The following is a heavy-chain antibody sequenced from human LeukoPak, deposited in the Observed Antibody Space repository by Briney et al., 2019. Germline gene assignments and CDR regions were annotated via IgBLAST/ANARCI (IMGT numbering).Heavy chain of an antibody. CDR1: GFTFSSYS. Sequence: PGGSLRLSCAASGFTFSSYSMNWVRQAPGKGLEWVSSISSSSGYIYYADSVKGRFTISRDNAKNSLYLQMNSLRAEDTAVYYCARYGSGSSIFSTNYYYYYYMDVWGKGTTVTVSS. CDR3: ARYGSGSSIFSTNYYYYYYMDV. D-gene: IGHD3-10*01. J-gene: IGHJ6*03. V-gene: IGHV3-21*01. CDR2: ISSSSGYI.